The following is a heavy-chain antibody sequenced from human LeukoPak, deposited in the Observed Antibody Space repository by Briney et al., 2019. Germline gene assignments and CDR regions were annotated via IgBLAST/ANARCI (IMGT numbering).Heavy chain of an antibody. D-gene: IGHD1-7*01. V-gene: IGHV3-21*01. J-gene: IGHJ5*02. CDR1: GFTFSSYS. CDR3: ARDSEGVTGTTSWFDP. CDR2: ISTSSSYI. Sequence: GGSLRLSCGASGFTFSSYSMNWVRQAPGKGLEWVSSISTSSSYIYYADSVKGRFTISRDNARNSLYLQMNSLRAEDTAVYYCARDSEGVTGTTSWFDPWGQGTLVTVSS.